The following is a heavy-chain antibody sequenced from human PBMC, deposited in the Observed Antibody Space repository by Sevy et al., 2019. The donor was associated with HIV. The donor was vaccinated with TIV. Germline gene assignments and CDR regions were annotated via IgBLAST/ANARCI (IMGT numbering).Heavy chain of an antibody. J-gene: IGHJ6*02. CDR1: GFTFSSYD. D-gene: IGHD5-12*01. Sequence: GGSLRLSCGASGFTFSSYDMHWVRQAAGKGLEWVSGIGSGGDAYYPGSVKGRFTISRENAKNSLYLQMNSLRAGDTAVYYCARSGGYSDYGMDVLGQGTPVTVSS. CDR2: IGSGGDA. CDR3: ARSGGYSDYGMDV. V-gene: IGHV3-13*01.